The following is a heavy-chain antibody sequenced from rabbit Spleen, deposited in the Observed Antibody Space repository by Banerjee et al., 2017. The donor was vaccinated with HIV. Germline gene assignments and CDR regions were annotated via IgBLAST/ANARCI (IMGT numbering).Heavy chain of an antibody. CDR2: INIVTGKS. V-gene: IGHV1S45*01. Sequence: QEQLVESGGGLVKPEGSLTLTCKASGVSLNDKDVMCWVRQAPGKGLEWIACINIVTGKSVYASWAKGRFIMSRTSSTTVTLQMTSLTAADTATYFCAKDHSGSIYYPYYFNLWGPGTLVTVS. J-gene: IGHJ4*01. CDR1: GVSLNDKDV. D-gene: IGHD8-1*01. CDR3: AKDHSGSIYYPYYFNL.